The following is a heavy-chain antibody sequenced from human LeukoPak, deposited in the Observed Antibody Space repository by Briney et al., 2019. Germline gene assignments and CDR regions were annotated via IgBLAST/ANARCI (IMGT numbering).Heavy chain of an antibody. CDR3: ARDGNPTDIVVVPAAENWFDP. D-gene: IGHD2-2*01. J-gene: IGHJ5*02. CDR1: GFTFSSYG. Sequence: GGSLRLSCAASGFTFSSYGMHWVRQASGKGLEWVAVIWYDGSNKYYADSVKGRFTISRDNSKNTLYLQMNSLRAEDTAVYYCARDGNPTDIVVVPAAENWFDPWGQGTLVTVSS. V-gene: IGHV3-33*01. CDR2: IWYDGSNK.